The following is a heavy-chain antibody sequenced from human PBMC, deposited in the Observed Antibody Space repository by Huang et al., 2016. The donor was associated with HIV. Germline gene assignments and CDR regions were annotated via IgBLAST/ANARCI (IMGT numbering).Heavy chain of an antibody. CDR1: GFTFSSYC. J-gene: IGHJ4*02. CDR3: AKGGSAAAVLDF. D-gene: IGHD6-13*01. CDR2: ISYDAKTK. V-gene: IGHV3-30*18. Sequence: QVQLVESGGGVVQPGRSLRISCAASGFTFSSYCMHWVRQAPGNGREWVAVISYDAKTKYYADSVRGRFSISRDNSKTTVYLQLNSLRLEDTAVYYCAKGGSAAAVLDFWGQGTLVTVSS.